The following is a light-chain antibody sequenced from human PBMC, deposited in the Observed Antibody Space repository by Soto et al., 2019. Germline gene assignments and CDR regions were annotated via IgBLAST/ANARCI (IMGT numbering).Light chain of an antibody. CDR2: AAS. Sequence: DIQMTQSPSSLSASVGDRVTITCRASQSISSYLNWYQQKPGKAPKLLIYAASSLQSEVPSRFSGSGSGTDFTLTISSLQPEDFATYYCQQSYSTLVTFGQGTRWIS. CDR3: QQSYSTLVT. CDR1: QSISSY. J-gene: IGKJ1*01. V-gene: IGKV1-39*01.